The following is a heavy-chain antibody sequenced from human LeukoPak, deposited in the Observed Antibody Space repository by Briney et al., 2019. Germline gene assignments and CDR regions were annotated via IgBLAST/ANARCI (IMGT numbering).Heavy chain of an antibody. CDR3: ASGSTIYDILTGCYSSWFDP. CDR2: IIPIFGTA. D-gene: IGHD3-9*01. V-gene: IGHV1-69*06. CDR1: GGTFSSYA. Sequence: GASVKVSCKASGGTFSSYAISWVRQAPGQGLEWMGGIIPIFGTANYAQKFQGRVTITADKSTSTAYMELSSLRSEDTAVYYCASGSTIYDILTGCYSSWFDPWGQGTLVTVSS. J-gene: IGHJ5*02.